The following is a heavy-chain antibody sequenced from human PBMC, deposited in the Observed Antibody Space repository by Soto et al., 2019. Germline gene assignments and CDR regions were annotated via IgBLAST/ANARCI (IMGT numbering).Heavy chain of an antibody. Sequence: EVQLVESGGGLVKPGGSLRLSCAASGFTFSSYTMNWVRQAPGKGLEWVSSITSTSAYIYYADSVKGRFTISRDNAKNSLYLQMNSLRADDTAVYYCARLTYCSGGSCYDPDAFDIWGQGTMVTVSS. V-gene: IGHV3-21*01. CDR3: ARLTYCSGGSCYDPDAFDI. D-gene: IGHD2-15*01. CDR1: GFTFSSYT. CDR2: ITSTSAYI. J-gene: IGHJ3*02.